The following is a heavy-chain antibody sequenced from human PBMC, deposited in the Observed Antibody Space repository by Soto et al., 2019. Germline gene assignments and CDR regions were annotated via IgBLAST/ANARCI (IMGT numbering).Heavy chain of an antibody. J-gene: IGHJ6*02. D-gene: IGHD1-7*01. CDR3: AAPTGTTSRKNYYYGMDV. Sequence: QVQLVQSGAEVKKPGASVKVSCKASGYTFTSYGISWVRQAPGQGLEWMGWISAYNGNTNYAQKHQGIVTMTTDTSTRTAYMELRSLRADDTAVYYCAAPTGTTSRKNYYYGMDVWGQGTTVTVSS. CDR2: ISAYNGNT. V-gene: IGHV1-18*04. CDR1: GYTFTSYG.